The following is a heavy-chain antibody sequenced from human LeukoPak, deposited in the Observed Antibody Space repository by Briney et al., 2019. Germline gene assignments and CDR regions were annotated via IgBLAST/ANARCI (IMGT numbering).Heavy chain of an antibody. CDR2: IYYSGST. CDR3: ARLQRITMIVVVTEAFDI. Sequence: SETLSLTCTVSGGSISSYYWSWLRQPPGQGLEWIGYIYYSGSTNYNPSLKSRVTISVDTSKNPFSLKLSSVTAADTAVYYCARLQRITMIVVVTEAFDIWGQGTMVTVSS. CDR1: GGSISSYY. J-gene: IGHJ3*02. D-gene: IGHD3-22*01. V-gene: IGHV4-59*01.